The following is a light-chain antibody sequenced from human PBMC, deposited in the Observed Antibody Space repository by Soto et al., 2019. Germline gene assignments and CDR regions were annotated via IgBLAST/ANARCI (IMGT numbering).Light chain of an antibody. CDR1: QSVSIH. Sequence: ETVMTQSPCTLSVSLGERATLSCRASQSVSIHLAWYQQKPGQAPRLLIYDTSTRATGIPARFSGSGSGTEFTLTISSLQSEDFAVYYCQQYSTWPPIPFGQRTRLEI. CDR3: QQYSTWPPIP. V-gene: IGKV3-15*01. CDR2: DTS. J-gene: IGKJ5*01.